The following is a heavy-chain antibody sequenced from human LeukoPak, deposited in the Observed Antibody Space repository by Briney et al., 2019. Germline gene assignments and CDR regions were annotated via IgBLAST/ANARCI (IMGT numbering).Heavy chain of an antibody. CDR2: IYYSGST. D-gene: IGHD3-10*01. V-gene: IGHV4-59*11. J-gene: IGHJ6*02. CDR1: GGSISSHY. CDR3: ARLKVGTMVRGNYYYGMDV. Sequence: SETLSLTCTVSGGSISSHYWSWIRQPPGKGLEWIGYIYYSGSTNYNPSLKSRVTISVDTSKNQFSLKLSSVTAADTAVYYCARLKVGTMVRGNYYYGMDVWGQGTTVTVSS.